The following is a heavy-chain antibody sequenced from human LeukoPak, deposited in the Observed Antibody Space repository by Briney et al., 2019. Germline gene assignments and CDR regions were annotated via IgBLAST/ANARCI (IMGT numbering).Heavy chain of an antibody. V-gene: IGHV4-4*07. J-gene: IGHJ3*02. CDR1: GGSLSSYY. CDR3: ARRKASGYDWGAFDI. D-gene: IGHD5-12*01. Sequence: PSETLSLTCTVSGGSLSSYYWNWIRQPAEKGLEWIGRLYTSGSPTYNPSLKSRVIMSVDTSKNQFSLNLSSVTAADTAVYYCARRKASGYDWGAFDIWGQGIVVTVSS. CDR2: LYTSGSP.